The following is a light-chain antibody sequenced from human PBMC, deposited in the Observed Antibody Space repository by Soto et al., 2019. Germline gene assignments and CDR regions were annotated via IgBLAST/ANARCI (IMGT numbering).Light chain of an antibody. CDR2: DAS. V-gene: IGKV3-20*01. CDR3: QQYGNSPQVT. CDR1: QSVSSDC. J-gene: IGKJ4*01. Sequence: DTVLTQSPGTLSLSPGERATLSCRASQSVSSDCLAWYQQTPGQAPRLLIFDASSRATGIPDRFSGSGSGTDFTLTISRLEPEDSAVYYCQQYGNSPQVTFGGGTKVEIK.